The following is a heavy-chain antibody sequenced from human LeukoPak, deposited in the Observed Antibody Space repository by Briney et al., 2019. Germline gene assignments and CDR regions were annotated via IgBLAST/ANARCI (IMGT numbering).Heavy chain of an antibody. Sequence: KSSETLSLTCTVSGGSISSGSYYWSWIRQPAGKGLEWIGRIYTSGSTNYNPSLKSRFTISVDTSKNQFSLELSSVTAADTAVYYCARGFFYDSSGYKDYWGQGTLVTVSS. J-gene: IGHJ4*02. D-gene: IGHD3-22*01. CDR1: GGSISSGSYY. V-gene: IGHV4-61*02. CDR3: ARGFFYDSSGYKDY. CDR2: IYTSGST.